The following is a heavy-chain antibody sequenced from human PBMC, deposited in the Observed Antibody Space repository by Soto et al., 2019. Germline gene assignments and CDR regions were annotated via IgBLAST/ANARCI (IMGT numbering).Heavy chain of an antibody. Sequence: SVKVSCKTSGGNFNKYAINWVRRAPGQGLEWMGRIIPIFDNTKHAKKFQGRVTITADEVTRTVYMVLSSLRSDDPAIYCCGRGAKRAALYYGMDVWGQGTAVNVSS. CDR2: IIPIFDNT. D-gene: IGHD6-6*01. CDR1: GGNFNKYA. CDR3: GRGAKRAALYYGMDV. J-gene: IGHJ6*02. V-gene: IGHV1-69*13.